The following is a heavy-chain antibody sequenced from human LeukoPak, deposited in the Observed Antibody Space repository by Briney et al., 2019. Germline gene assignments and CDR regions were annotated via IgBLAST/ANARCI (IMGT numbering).Heavy chain of an antibody. CDR3: ARLGDGYNYGDWYFDL. J-gene: IGHJ2*01. D-gene: IGHD5-24*01. Sequence: SETLSLTCTVSGGSISDYYWSWIRQPPGKGLEWIGYIYYSGSTNYNPSLKSRVTISVDTSKNQFSLKLSSVTAADTDVYYCARLGDGYNYGDWYFDLWGRGTLVTVSS. CDR1: GGSISDYY. V-gene: IGHV4-59*08. CDR2: IYYSGST.